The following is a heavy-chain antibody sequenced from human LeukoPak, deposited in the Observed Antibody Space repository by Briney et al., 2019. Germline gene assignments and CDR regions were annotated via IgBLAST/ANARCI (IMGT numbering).Heavy chain of an antibody. Sequence: GASVKVSCKASGYTFTSYDINWVRQATGQGLEWMGWMNPNSGNTGYAQKFQGRVTMTRNTSISTAYMELSSLRSEDTAVYYCARGREGPFISMIVVVFHYYFDFWGQGTLVTVSS. V-gene: IGHV1-8*01. D-gene: IGHD3-22*01. CDR3: ARGREGPFISMIVVVFHYYFDF. CDR2: MNPNSGNT. CDR1: GYTFTSYD. J-gene: IGHJ4*01.